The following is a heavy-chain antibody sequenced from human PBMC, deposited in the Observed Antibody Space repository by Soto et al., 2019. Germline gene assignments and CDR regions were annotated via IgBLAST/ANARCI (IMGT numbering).Heavy chain of an antibody. CDR2: IYYSGST. D-gene: IGHD4-17*01. Sequence: QVQLQESGPGLVKPSQTLSLTCTVSGGSISSGGYYWSWIRQHPGKGLEWIGYIYYSGSTYYNPSLKSRVTLSVDTSKNQFSLKLSSVTAADTAVYYCASLTTVTNWFDPWGQGTLVTVSS. CDR1: GGSISSGGYY. V-gene: IGHV4-31*03. CDR3: ASLTTVTNWFDP. J-gene: IGHJ5*02.